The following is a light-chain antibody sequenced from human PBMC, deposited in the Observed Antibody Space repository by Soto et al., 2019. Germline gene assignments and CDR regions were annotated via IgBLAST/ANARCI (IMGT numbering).Light chain of an antibody. J-gene: IGKJ4*01. CDR1: QSVLYSSNNKNY. V-gene: IGKV4-1*01. Sequence: DIVMTQSPDSLTVSLGERATINCKSSQSVLYSSNNKNYLAWYQQKPGQPPKLLIYWASTRESGVPDRFSGSGSGTDFTLTISSLQAEDVAVYFCQQYYRPPLTFGGGTKVDIK. CDR3: QQYYRPPLT. CDR2: WAS.